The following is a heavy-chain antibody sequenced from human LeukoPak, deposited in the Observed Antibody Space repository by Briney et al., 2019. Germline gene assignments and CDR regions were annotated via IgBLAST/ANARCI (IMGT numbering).Heavy chain of an antibody. V-gene: IGHV3-7*03. Sequence: PGRSLRLSCAASGFTFSSYVMHWVRQAPGKGLEWVANIKQDGSEKYYVDSVKGRFTISRDNAKNSLYLQMSSLRAEDTAVYYCARGRNCDYWGQGTLVTVSS. D-gene: IGHD1-7*01. CDR2: IKQDGSEK. CDR1: GFTFSSYV. CDR3: ARGRNCDY. J-gene: IGHJ4*02.